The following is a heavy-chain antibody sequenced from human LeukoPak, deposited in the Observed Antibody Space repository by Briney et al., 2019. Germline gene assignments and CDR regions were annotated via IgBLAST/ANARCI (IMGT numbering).Heavy chain of an antibody. J-gene: IGHJ6*03. CDR3: ARDNIAAAGYYMDV. D-gene: IGHD6-13*01. Sequence: SVKVSCKASGYTFTAYYIHWVRQAPGQGLEWMGWINPNSGGTNYAQKFQGRVNMPREPSISTAYMELSRLTSDDTAVYYCARDNIAAAGYYMDVWGKGNTVTVSS. CDR1: GYTFTAYY. CDR2: INPNSGGT. V-gene: IGHV1-2*02.